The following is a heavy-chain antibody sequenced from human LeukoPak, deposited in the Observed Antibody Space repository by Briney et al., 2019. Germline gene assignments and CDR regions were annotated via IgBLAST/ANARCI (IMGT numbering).Heavy chain of an antibody. CDR1: GYSFTTYW. CDR2: IYPGDSDT. J-gene: IGHJ4*02. V-gene: IGHV5-51*01. Sequence: GESLKISCRGSGYSFTTYWIGWVRQMPGKGLEWMGIIYPGDSDTRYSPSFQGQVTMSADKSINTAYLQWSSLKASDTGMDLCGRRERWSWTSWPPDYWGQGTLVTVSS. CDR3: GRRERWSWTSWPPDY. D-gene: IGHD2-2*01.